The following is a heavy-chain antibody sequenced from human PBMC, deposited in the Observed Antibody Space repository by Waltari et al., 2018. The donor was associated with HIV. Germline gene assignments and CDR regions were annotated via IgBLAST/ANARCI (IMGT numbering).Heavy chain of an antibody. CDR1: GFTFSRYV. D-gene: IGHD1-1*01. V-gene: IGHV3-30*19. CDR3: VREGERTGTGACDY. J-gene: IGHJ4*02. Sequence: QVQLVDSGGGVVQPGGSLRLSCEASGFTFSRYVMYWVRQAPGKGLEWVAGNDGRNQWYGDSVKGRFTISRDNSKNTVYLQMTSLTADDTAVYYCVREGERTGTGACDYWGLGTLVTVSS. CDR2: NDGRNQ.